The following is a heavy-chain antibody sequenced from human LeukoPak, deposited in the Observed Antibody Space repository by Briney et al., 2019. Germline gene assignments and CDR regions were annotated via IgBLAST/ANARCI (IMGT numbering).Heavy chain of an antibody. CDR1: GGTFSSYA. Sequence: SVKVSCKASGGTFSSYAISWVRQAPGQGLEWMGRIIPILGIANYAQKFQGRVTMTGDTSISTAYMEVISLRSDDTAVYYCARGAEDFYGSGTNEGLDVWGQGTAVTVSS. V-gene: IGHV1-69*04. D-gene: IGHD3-10*01. J-gene: IGHJ6*02. CDR3: ARGAEDFYGSGTNEGLDV. CDR2: IIPILGIA.